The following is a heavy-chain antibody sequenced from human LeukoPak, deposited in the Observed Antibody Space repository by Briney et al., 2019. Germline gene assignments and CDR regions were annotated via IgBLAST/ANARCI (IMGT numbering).Heavy chain of an antibody. CDR2: IYPDDSDT. CDR1: GYSFTSYW. J-gene: IGHJ5*02. Sequence: NPGASLKISCTAAGYSFTSYWIGWVRQMPGKGLGWMGIIYPDDSDTRYSPSFQGQVTISADKSISTAYLQWSSLKASDTAMYYCARNQLLWTWFDPWGQGTLVTVSS. D-gene: IGHD2-2*01. V-gene: IGHV5-51*01. CDR3: ARNQLLWTWFDP.